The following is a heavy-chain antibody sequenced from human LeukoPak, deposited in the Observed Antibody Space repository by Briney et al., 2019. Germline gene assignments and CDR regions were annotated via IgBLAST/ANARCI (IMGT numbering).Heavy chain of an antibody. J-gene: IGHJ4*02. CDR1: GFTFGDYS. V-gene: IGHV3-49*04. Sequence: GGSLRLSCTASGFTFGDYSMNWVRQAPGKGLEWVGFIRSKAYGGTTEYTASVKGRFTISRDDSKSIAYLQMNSLKTEDTAVYYCTRGRRATHDYWGQGTLVTVSS. CDR2: IRSKAYGGTT. CDR3: TRGRRATHDY. D-gene: IGHD1-26*01.